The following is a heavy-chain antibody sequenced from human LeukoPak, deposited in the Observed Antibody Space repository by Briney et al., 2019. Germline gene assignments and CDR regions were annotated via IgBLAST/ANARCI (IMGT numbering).Heavy chain of an antibody. J-gene: IGHJ5*02. Sequence: GASVKVSCKASGGTFSSYSISWVRQAPGQGLGWMGGIIPIFGTTNYAQTFQGRVTITADKSTSTAYMELSSLRSEDTAVYYCAGAGDNDFWSGSDGGDNWFDPWGQGTLVTVSS. V-gene: IGHV1-69*06. CDR3: AGAGDNDFWSGSDGGDNWFDP. D-gene: IGHD3-3*01. CDR1: GGTFSSYS. CDR2: IIPIFGTT.